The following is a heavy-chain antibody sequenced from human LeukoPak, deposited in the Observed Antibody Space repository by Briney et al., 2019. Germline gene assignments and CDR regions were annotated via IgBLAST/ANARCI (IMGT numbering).Heavy chain of an antibody. CDR2: TYYRSKWYN. V-gene: IGHV6-1*01. CDR1: GDSVSSNSAA. CDR3: ARDYDSSGYYYSY. J-gene: IGHJ4*02. Sequence: SQTLSLTCAISGDSVSSNSAAWNWIRQSPSRGLEWLGRTYYRSKWYNDYAVFVKSRITINPDTSKNQFSLQLSSVTAADTAVYYCARDYDSSGYYYSYWGQGTLVTVSS. D-gene: IGHD3-22*01.